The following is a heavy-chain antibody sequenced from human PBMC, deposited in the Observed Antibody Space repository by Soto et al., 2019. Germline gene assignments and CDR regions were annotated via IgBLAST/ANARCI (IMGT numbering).Heavy chain of an antibody. Sequence: GGSLRLSCAASGFTFSSYGMHWVRQAPGKGLEWVAVISYDGSNKYYADSVKGRFTISRDNSKNALYLQMNSLRAEDTAVYYCAKDYYDSSGYYVYYYYGMDVWGRGATVTVSS. V-gene: IGHV3-30*18. D-gene: IGHD3-22*01. CDR2: ISYDGSNK. CDR1: GFTFSSYG. J-gene: IGHJ6*02. CDR3: AKDYYDSSGYYVYYYYGMDV.